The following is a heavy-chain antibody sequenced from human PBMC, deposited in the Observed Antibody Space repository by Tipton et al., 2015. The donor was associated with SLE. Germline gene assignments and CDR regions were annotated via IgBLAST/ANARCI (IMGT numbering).Heavy chain of an antibody. CDR1: GFTFSSYA. CDR3: ANFIGHYYDSSGYYPHDAFDI. J-gene: IGHJ3*02. V-gene: IGHV3-23*01. CDR2: ISGSGGST. D-gene: IGHD3-22*01. Sequence: SLRLSCAASGFTFSSYAMSWVRQAPGKGLEWVSAISGSGGSTYYADSVKGRFTISRDNSKNTLYLQMNSLRAEDTAVYYCANFIGHYYDSSGYYPHDAFDIWGQGTMVTVSS.